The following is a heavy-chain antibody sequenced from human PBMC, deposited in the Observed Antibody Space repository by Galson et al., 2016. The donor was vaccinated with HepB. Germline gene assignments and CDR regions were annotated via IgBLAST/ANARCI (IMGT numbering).Heavy chain of an antibody. CDR3: ASPCGDDCYDDAFDI. V-gene: IGHV5-10-1*01. Sequence: SGAEVKKPGESLRISCKGSGYSFTSYWISWVRQMPGKGLKWMGRIDPSDSYTNYSPSFQGHVTISADKSISTAYLHWSSLKASDTAMYYCASPCGDDCYDDAFDIWGQGTMVTVSS. D-gene: IGHD2-21*02. CDR1: GYSFTSYW. CDR2: IDPSDSYT. J-gene: IGHJ3*02.